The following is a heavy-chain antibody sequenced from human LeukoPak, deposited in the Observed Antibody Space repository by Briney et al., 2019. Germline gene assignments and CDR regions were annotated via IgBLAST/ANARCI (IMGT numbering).Heavy chain of an antibody. V-gene: IGHV1-2*02. J-gene: IGHJ4*02. D-gene: IGHD6-13*01. CDR1: GYTFTGYY. CDR3: ARDHRGIAAADNFDY. Sequence: ASVKVSCKASGYTFTGYYMHWVRQAPGQGLEWMGWINPNGGGTNYAQKFQGRVTMTRDTSISTAYMELSRLRSDDTAVYYCARDHRGIAAADNFDYWGQGTPVTVSS. CDR2: INPNGGGT.